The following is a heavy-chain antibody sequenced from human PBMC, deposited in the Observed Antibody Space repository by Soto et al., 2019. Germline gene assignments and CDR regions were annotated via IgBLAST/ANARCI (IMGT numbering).Heavy chain of an antibody. Sequence: QLQLQESGSGLVKPSQTLSLTCAVSGGSISSGGYSWSWILQPPGKGLEWIGYIYHSGSTYYNPALKSRVTISVDRYKTQFSLKLSSVTAADTAVYYCARSGEYPYYFDYWGQGTLVTVSS. CDR3: ARSGEYPYYFDY. CDR2: IYHSGST. CDR1: GGSISSGGYS. V-gene: IGHV4-30-2*01. J-gene: IGHJ4*02. D-gene: IGHD1-26*01.